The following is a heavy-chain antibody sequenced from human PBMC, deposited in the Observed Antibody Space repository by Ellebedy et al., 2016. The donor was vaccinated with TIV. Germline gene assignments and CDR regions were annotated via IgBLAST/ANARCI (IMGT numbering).Heavy chain of an antibody. J-gene: IGHJ4*02. Sequence: GGSLRLSCAASGFTFSTYAMNWLRQAPGKGLEWVSSIIGSGGSTLYADSVKGRFTISRDNSKNMVYLQMNSPRVEDTAVYYCAKAGYSSAWYLVFDYWGQGTLVTVSS. D-gene: IGHD6-19*01. CDR2: IIGSGGST. CDR3: AKAGYSSAWYLVFDY. V-gene: IGHV3-23*01. CDR1: GFTFSTYA.